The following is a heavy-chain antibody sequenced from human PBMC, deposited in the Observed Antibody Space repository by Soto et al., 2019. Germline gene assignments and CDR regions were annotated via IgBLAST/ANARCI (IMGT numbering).Heavy chain of an antibody. Sequence: QVQLQESGPGLVKPSQTLSLTCTVSGGSISSGGYYWNWIRQHPGKGLEWIGYIYYNGTTYYNPSLKSRVTIAVDTSKTQFALRLSSVTAADTALYYCARGRAATNDPDYFDYWGQGTLVTVSS. J-gene: IGHJ4*02. CDR2: IYYNGTT. D-gene: IGHD6-13*01. CDR1: GGSISSGGYY. V-gene: IGHV4-31*03. CDR3: ARGRAATNDPDYFDY.